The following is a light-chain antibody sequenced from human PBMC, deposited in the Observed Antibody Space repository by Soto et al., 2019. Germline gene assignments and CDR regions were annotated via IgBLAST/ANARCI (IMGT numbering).Light chain of an antibody. V-gene: IGLV1-47*01. J-gene: IGLJ2*01. CDR3: AAWDDSLSDVV. Sequence: QPVLTQPPSASGTPGQRVTISCSGSSSNIGSNYVYWYQQLPGTAPKLLIYRNNPRPSGVPDRFSGSKSGTSASLAISGLRSEDEADYYCAAWDDSLSDVVFGGGTKLTVL. CDR1: SSNIGSNY. CDR2: RNN.